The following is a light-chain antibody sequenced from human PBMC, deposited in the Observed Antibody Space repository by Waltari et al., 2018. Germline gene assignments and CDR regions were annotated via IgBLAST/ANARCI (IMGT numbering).Light chain of an antibody. V-gene: IGKV3-20*01. CDR1: QSVGSSY. CDR2: ETS. CDR3: QEYGSSRT. Sequence: LSCRASQSVGSSYLAWYQQKPGQPPRLLIYETSSRATGIPDRFSGSGSGIDFTLTISRLEPEDFAVYYCQEYGSSRTFGQGTKVEIK. J-gene: IGKJ1*01.